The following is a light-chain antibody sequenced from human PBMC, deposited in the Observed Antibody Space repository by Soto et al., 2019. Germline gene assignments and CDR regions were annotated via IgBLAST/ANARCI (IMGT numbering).Light chain of an antibody. V-gene: IGKV1-39*01. J-gene: IGKJ4*01. CDR1: QSIKSN. CDR3: QQSSTIHMLT. CDR2: GAS. Sequence: DIQMTQSPPSLSASVGDRVTITCRASQSIKSNLNWYQQKSGKAPSLLIFGASNLQSGVPSRFSGSGSGTDFTLTISSLQPEDFATYYCQQSSTIHMLTFGGGTKVEFK.